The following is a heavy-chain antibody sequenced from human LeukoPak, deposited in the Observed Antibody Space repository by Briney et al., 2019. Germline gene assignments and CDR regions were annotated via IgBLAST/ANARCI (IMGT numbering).Heavy chain of an antibody. Sequence: PGESLRLSCAASVSTFSSYAMSWVREAPWKGLEWVSAISGSGGSTYYADSVKGRFTISRDNSKNTLYLQMNSLRAEDTAVYYCAKFSRGSSWSPLDYWGQGTLVTVSS. D-gene: IGHD6-13*01. V-gene: IGHV3-23*01. CDR3: AKFSRGSSWSPLDY. J-gene: IGHJ4*02. CDR2: ISGSGGST. CDR1: VSTFSSYA.